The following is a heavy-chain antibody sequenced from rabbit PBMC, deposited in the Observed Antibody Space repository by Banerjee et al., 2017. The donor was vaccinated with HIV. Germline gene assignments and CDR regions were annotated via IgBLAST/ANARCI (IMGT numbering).Heavy chain of an antibody. D-gene: IGHD7-1*01. CDR3: ARDLGGYAGYGDL. J-gene: IGHJ4*01. Sequence: QEQLVESGGGLVKPGGTLTLTCTASGFSFSSYYYMCWVRQAPGKGLELIACIYTSTGTTWYASWVNGRFTISKTSSTTVTLQMTSLTAADTATYFCARDLGGYAGYGDLWGPGTLVTVS. CDR2: IYTSTGTT. V-gene: IGHV1S45*01. CDR1: GFSFSSYYY.